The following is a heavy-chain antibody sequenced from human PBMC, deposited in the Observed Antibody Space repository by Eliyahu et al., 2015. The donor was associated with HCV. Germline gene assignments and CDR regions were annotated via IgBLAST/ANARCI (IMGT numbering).Heavy chain of an antibody. CDR3: AKGSLVGATGDYYYYGMDV. J-gene: IGHJ6*02. D-gene: IGHD1-26*01. CDR1: GFTFSSYA. CDR2: ISGSGGST. V-gene: IGHV3-23*01. Sequence: EVQLLESGGGLVQPGGSLRLSCAASGFTFSSYAMRWVRQAPGKGLEWVSAISGSGGSTYYADSVKGRFTISRDNSKNTLYLQMNSLRAEDTAVYYCAKGSLVGATGDYYYYGMDVWGQGTTVTVSS.